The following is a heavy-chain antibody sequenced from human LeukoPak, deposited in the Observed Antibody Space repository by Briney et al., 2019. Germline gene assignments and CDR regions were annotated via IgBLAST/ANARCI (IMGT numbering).Heavy chain of an antibody. Sequence: SETLSLTCTVSGGSISSYYWSWIRQPAGKGLEWIGRIYTSGSTNYNPSLKSRATMSVDTSKNQFSLKLSSVTAADTAVYYCAREGLVAGDYYYYMDVWGKGTTVTVSS. CDR1: GGSISSYY. D-gene: IGHD2-8*02. J-gene: IGHJ6*03. CDR2: IYTSGST. V-gene: IGHV4-4*07. CDR3: AREGLVAGDYYYYMDV.